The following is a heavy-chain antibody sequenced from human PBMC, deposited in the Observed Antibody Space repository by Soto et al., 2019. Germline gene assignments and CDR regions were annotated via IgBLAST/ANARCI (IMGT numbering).Heavy chain of an antibody. CDR3: AREIIVATTHRYYYYGMDV. V-gene: IGHV1-8*01. CDR1: GYTFTSYD. D-gene: IGHD5-12*01. J-gene: IGHJ6*02. CDR2: MNPNSGNT. Sequence: QVQLVQSGAEVKKPGASVKVSRKASGYTFTSYDINWVRQATGQGLEWMGWMNPNSGNTGYAQKFQGRVTMTRNTSISTAYMELSSLRSEDTAVYYCAREIIVATTHRYYYYGMDVWGQGTTVTVSS.